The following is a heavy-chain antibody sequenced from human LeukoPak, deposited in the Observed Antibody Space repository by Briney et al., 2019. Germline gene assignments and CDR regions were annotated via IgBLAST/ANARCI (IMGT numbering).Heavy chain of an antibody. J-gene: IGHJ4*02. D-gene: IGHD3-10*01. CDR1: GGSFSGYY. CDR2: INHSGST. Sequence: PSETLSLTCAVYGGSFSGYYWSWIRQPPGKGLEWIGEINHSGSTNYSPSLKSRVTISVDTSKNQFSLKLSSVTAADTAVYYCARIRLWFGESYWGQGTLVTVSS. CDR3: ARIRLWFGESY. V-gene: IGHV4-34*01.